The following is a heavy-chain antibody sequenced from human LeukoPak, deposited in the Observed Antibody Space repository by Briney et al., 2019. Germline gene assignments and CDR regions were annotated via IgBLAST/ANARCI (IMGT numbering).Heavy chain of an antibody. CDR3: ARAGGADSSGYYPWRY. J-gene: IGHJ4*02. V-gene: IGHV1-69*04. CDR1: GGTFSSYA. CDR2: IIPILGIA. D-gene: IGHD3-22*01. Sequence: ASVKVSCKASGGTFSSYAISWVRQAPGQGLEWTGRIIPILGIANYAQKFQGRVTITSDKSTGTAYMELSSLRSEDTAAYYCARAGGADSSGYYPWRYWGQGTLVTVSS.